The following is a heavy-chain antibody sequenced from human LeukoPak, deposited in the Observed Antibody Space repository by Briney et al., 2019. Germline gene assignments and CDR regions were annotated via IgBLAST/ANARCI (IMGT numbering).Heavy chain of an antibody. J-gene: IGHJ4*02. V-gene: IGHV3-15*01. D-gene: IGHD2-15*01. Sequence: GGSLRLSCAASGFTFSNAWMSWVRQAPGKGLEWVGRIKSKTDGGTTDYAAPVKDRFTISRDDSKNTLYLQMNSLKTEDTAVYYCTTLTRYCSGGSCYSTGNYWGQGTLVTVSS. CDR1: GFTFSNAW. CDR3: TTLTRYCSGGSCYSTGNY. CDR2: IKSKTDGGTT.